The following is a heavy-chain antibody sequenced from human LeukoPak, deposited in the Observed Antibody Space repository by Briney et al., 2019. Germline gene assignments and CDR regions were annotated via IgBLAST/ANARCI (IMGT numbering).Heavy chain of an antibody. V-gene: IGHV3-48*04. J-gene: IGHJ6*03. Sequence: GGTLRLSCAASGFTFSSYSMNWVRQAPGKGLEWVSYISSSSTIYYADSVKGRFTISRDNAKNSLYLQMNSLRAEDTAVYYCARGGYSSSWYRGGYYYYYMDVWGKGTTVTVSS. CDR2: ISSSSTI. CDR1: GFTFSSYS. CDR3: ARGGYSSSWYRGGYYYYYMDV. D-gene: IGHD6-13*01.